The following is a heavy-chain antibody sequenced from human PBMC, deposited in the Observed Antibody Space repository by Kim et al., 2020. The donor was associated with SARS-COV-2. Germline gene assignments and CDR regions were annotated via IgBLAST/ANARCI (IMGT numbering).Heavy chain of an antibody. Sequence: SETLSLTCAVYGGSFSGYYWSWIRQPPGKGLEWIGEINHSGSTNYNPSLKSRVTISVDTSKNQFSLKLSSVTAADTAVYYCARVRLWFGESDAFDIWGQGTMVTVSS. V-gene: IGHV4-34*01. CDR3: ARVRLWFGESDAFDI. D-gene: IGHD3-10*01. CDR2: INHSGST. J-gene: IGHJ3*02. CDR1: GGSFSGYY.